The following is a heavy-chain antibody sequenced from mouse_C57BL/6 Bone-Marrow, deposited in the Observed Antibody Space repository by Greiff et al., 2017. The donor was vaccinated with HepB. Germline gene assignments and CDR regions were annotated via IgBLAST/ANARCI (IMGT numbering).Heavy chain of an antibody. V-gene: IGHV1-54*01. CDR1: GYAFTNYL. CDR3: AREGYYYGSSYYFDV. J-gene: IGHJ1*03. Sequence: QVQLQQSGAELVRPGTSVKVSCKASGYAFTNYLIEWVKQRPGQGLEWIGVINPGSGGTNYNEKFKGKATLTADKSSSTAYKQLSSLTSEDSAVYFCAREGYYYGSSYYFDVWGTGTTVTVSS. D-gene: IGHD1-1*01. CDR2: INPGSGGT.